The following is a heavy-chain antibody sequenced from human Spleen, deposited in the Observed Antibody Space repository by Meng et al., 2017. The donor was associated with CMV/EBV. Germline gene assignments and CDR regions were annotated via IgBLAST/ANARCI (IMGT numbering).Heavy chain of an antibody. CDR3: AKVEYDFWSACPACYGMVV. D-gene: IGHD3-3*01. CDR1: GLTFSDYG. J-gene: IGHJ6*02. V-gene: IGHV3-23*01. CDR2: IGAKAGGT. Sequence: GESLKISCEASGLTFSDYGMSWVRQAPGKGLEWVSAIGAKAGGTYYADSVKGRFTISRDNAKNTLFLQMNSLRAEDTAVYYCAKVEYDFWSACPACYGMVVWGQGTTVTVSS.